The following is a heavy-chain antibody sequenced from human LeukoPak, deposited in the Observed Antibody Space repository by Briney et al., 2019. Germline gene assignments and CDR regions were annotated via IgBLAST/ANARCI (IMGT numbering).Heavy chain of an antibody. CDR3: ARRNQYYDSSGPIDWFDP. CDR2: IYPGDSGT. D-gene: IGHD3-22*01. V-gene: IGHV5-51*01. Sequence: GESPKTLRSGSGYSFTSYWNGWVRQMPGEGLEWMGIIYPGDSGTRYSPSFQGQVTISADKSISTAYLQWSSLKASDTAMYYCARRNQYYDSSGPIDWFDPWGQGTLVTVSS. CDR1: GYSFTSYW. J-gene: IGHJ5*02.